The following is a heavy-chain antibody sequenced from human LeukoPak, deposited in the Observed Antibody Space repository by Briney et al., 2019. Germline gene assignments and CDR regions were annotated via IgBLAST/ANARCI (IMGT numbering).Heavy chain of an antibody. Sequence: GGSLRLSCAASGFPFSTYAMSWVRQAPGKGLEGVSSIRGSDGSTYYADSVKGRFAISRDSSKNTLYLQMNSLRAEDTAVYYCAKDVYGDYGGLDYWGQGTLVTVSS. D-gene: IGHD4-17*01. J-gene: IGHJ4*02. V-gene: IGHV3-23*01. CDR1: GFPFSTYA. CDR3: AKDVYGDYGGLDY. CDR2: IRGSDGST.